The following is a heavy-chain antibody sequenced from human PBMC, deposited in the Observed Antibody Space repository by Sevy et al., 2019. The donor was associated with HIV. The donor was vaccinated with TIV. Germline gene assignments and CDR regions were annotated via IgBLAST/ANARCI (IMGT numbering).Heavy chain of an antibody. J-gene: IGHJ4*02. CDR2: INHSGST. CDR3: ARGKVTVTTGRYYFDY. D-gene: IGHD4-4*01. V-gene: IGHV4-34*01. CDR1: GGSFSGYY. Sequence: SETLSLTCAVHGGSFSGYYWSWIRQPPGKGLEWIGEINHSGSTNYNPSLKSRVTISVDTSKNQFSLKLSSVTAADTAVYYCARGKVTVTTGRYYFDYWGQGTLVTVSS.